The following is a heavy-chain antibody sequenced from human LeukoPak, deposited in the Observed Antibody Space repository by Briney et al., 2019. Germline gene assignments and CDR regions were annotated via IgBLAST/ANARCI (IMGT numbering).Heavy chain of an antibody. J-gene: IGHJ4*02. V-gene: IGHV3-74*01. D-gene: IGHD4-17*01. CDR1: GFTFSSFW. CDR3: ARPYYGDYQFDY. Sequence: GGSLRLSCAASGFTFSSFWMHWVRQAPGKGLVWVSRIYSDGSRTTYADSVKGRFAISRDNAQNTLYLQLNRLRAEDTAVYYCARPYYGDYQFDYWGQGTLVTVSS. CDR2: IYSDGSRT.